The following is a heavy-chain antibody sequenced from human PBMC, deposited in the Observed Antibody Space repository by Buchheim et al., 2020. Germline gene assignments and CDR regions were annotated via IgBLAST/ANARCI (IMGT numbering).Heavy chain of an antibody. V-gene: IGHV1-3*05. D-gene: IGHD1-26*01. J-gene: IGHJ4*02. CDR3: ARDSLHSGSLSLPDY. CDR1: GYTFTSYA. CDR2: INAGNGNT. Sequence: QVQLVQSGAEEKKPGASVKVSCKASGYTFTSYAMHWVRQAPGQRLEWMGWINAGNGNTKYSQKFQGRVTITRDNSASTAHMELSSLRSEDTAVYYCARDSLHSGSLSLPDYWGQGTL.